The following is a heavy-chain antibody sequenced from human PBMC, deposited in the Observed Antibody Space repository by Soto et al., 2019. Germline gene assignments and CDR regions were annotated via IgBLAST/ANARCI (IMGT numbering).Heavy chain of an antibody. CDR3: ARARERGGSHFPLYFDS. D-gene: IGHD1-26*01. V-gene: IGHV3-33*01. Sequence: QVQLVESGGGVVQPGRSLRLSCAASNFTFSSYGMHWVRQAPGKGLEWVAIVWYDGSNKYYQDSVKGRFTISRDNSKNTLYLQMNSLRANNTAVYYCARARERGGSHFPLYFDSWGQETLVTVSS. CDR2: VWYDGSNK. J-gene: IGHJ4*02. CDR1: NFTFSSYG.